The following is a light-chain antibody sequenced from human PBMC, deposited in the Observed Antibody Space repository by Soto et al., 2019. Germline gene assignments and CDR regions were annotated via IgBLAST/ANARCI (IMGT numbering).Light chain of an antibody. CDR1: QSISSNY. Sequence: EIVLMQSPGTLSLSPGERATLSCRASQSISSNYLAWDQQKPGQAPGLLIYGASFRATGIPDRFSGSGSGTDFTLTISRLEPEKFAVYYCQQYRRSPPGFTFGPGTKVDI. V-gene: IGKV3-20*01. CDR3: QQYRRSPPGFT. J-gene: IGKJ3*01. CDR2: GAS.